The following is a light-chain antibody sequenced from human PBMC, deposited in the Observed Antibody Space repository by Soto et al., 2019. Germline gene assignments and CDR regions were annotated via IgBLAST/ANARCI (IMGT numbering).Light chain of an antibody. Sequence: DMVFTQFPGTLSLSPGERATLSCRASQRFTSASLAWYQHTPGQAPRLLISGASRRAAGIPDRFSGSGSGTDFTLTISRLESEDIAVYYCQQYDSSPLTVSQWTKVDIK. CDR2: GAS. CDR3: QQYDSSPLT. V-gene: IGKV3-20*01. CDR1: QRFTSAS. J-gene: IGKJ1*01.